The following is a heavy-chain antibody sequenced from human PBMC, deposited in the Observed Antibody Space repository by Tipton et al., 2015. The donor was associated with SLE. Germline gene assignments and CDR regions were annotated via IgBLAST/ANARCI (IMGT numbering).Heavy chain of an antibody. CDR2: IYYSGST. J-gene: IGHJ5*02. CDR3: ARGGVWFDP. V-gene: IGHV4-59*11. D-gene: IGHD2-8*01. CDR1: GGSIRSHN. Sequence: TLSLTCTVSGGSIRSHNWSWIRQPPGRGLERIGYIYYSGSTNYNPSLKSRVTISIDTSKNQFSLKLSSVTAADTAVYYCARGGVWFDPWGQGTLVTVSS.